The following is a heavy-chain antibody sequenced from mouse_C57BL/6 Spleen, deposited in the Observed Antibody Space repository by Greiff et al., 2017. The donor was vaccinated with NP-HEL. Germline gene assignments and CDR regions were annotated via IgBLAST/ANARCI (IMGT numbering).Heavy chain of an antibody. V-gene: IGHV1-81*01. CDR1: GYTFTSYG. Sequence: VKLVESGAELARPGASVKLSCKASGYTFTSYGISWVKQRTGQGLEWIGEIYPRSGNTYYNEKFKGKATLTADKSSSTAYMELRSLTSEDSAVYFCARSPTAQATGDYWGQGTTLTVSS. D-gene: IGHD3-2*02. CDR3: ARSPTAQATGDY. J-gene: IGHJ2*01. CDR2: IYPRSGNT.